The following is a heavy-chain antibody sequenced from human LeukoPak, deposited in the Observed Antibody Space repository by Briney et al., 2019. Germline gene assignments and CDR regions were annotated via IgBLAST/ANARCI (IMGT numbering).Heavy chain of an antibody. D-gene: IGHD6-13*01. V-gene: IGHV1-18*04. CDR2: INAYNGNT. CDR1: GYTFTSYG. J-gene: IGHJ4*02. CDR3: ASGPYSSSWYEVRGPYYAFFHY. Sequence: ASVKVSCKASGYTFTSYGISWVRQAPGQGLEWMGWINAYNGNTNYAQKLQGRVTMTTDTATSTAYMELRSLRSSHTAVYYSASGPYSSSWYEVRGPYYAFFHYWRQGTLVTVSS.